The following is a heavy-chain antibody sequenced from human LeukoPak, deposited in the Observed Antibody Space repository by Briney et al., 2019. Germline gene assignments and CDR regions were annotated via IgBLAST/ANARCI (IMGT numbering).Heavy chain of an antibody. D-gene: IGHD1-26*01. J-gene: IGHJ4*02. CDR1: GVSINTYY. V-gene: IGHV4-4*09. CDR2: IHNGGNT. Sequence: SSETLSLTCTVSGVSINTYYASWIRQAPGKGLEFIGFIHNGGNTNYNPSLKSRATISVDTSNNQFSLRLTSVTAADTAMYYCAAGPWELDFWGQGTLVTVSS. CDR3: AAGPWELDF.